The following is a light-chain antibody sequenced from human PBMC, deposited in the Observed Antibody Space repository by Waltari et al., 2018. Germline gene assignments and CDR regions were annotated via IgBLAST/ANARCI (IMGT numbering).Light chain of an antibody. Sequence: QSALTQPASVSGSPGQSLTISFTAPTSDVGHYTLVSWYQHHPGKTHKLIIHAVIKRPSGISNRFSGSKSGKTASLTISGLQAEDEADYYCCSYAGSTTLFGGGTKLTVL. J-gene: IGLJ2*01. V-gene: IGLV2-23*02. CDR2: AVI. CDR1: TSDVGHYTL. CDR3: CSYAGSTTL.